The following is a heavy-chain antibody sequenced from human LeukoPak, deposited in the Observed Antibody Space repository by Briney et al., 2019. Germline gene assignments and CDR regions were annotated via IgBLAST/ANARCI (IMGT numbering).Heavy chain of an antibody. CDR1: GYTFTGYY. CDR2: INPNSGGT. CDR3: ARASGRGSGWFNWFDP. V-gene: IGHV1-2*02. Sequence: ASVKVSCKASGYTFTGYYMHWVRQAPGQGLEWMGWINPNSGGTNYAQMFQGRVTMTRDTSISTAYMELSRLRSDDTAVYYCARASGRGSGWFNWFDPWGQGTLVTVSS. D-gene: IGHD6-19*01. J-gene: IGHJ5*02.